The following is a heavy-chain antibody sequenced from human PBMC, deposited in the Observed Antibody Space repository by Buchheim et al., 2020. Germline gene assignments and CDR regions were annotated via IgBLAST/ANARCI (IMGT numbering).Heavy chain of an antibody. V-gene: IGHV1-2*04. Sequence: QVQLVQSGAEVKKPGASVKVSCKASGYTFTGYYMHWVRQAPGQGLEWMGWINPNSGGTNYAQRFQGWVTMTRDTSISTAYMELSRLRSDDTAVYYCARGKRLRYFDWLDYYYYYGMDVWGQGTT. CDR1: GYTFTGYY. CDR3: ARGKRLRYFDWLDYYYYYGMDV. J-gene: IGHJ6*02. D-gene: IGHD3-9*01. CDR2: INPNSGGT.